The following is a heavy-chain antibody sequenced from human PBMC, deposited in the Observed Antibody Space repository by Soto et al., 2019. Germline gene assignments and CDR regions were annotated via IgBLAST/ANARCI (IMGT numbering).Heavy chain of an antibody. CDR1: GGSFSSHG. J-gene: IGHJ4*02. V-gene: IGHV1-69*06. CDR2: IMPTFGSA. D-gene: IGHD1-1*01. Sequence: SVKVSCKASGGSFSSHGIAWVRQVPGQGLEWVGGIMPTFGSATYAPKFQGRVTVTADKSTSTAYMELRSLRSEDTAVYYCATERSAQYFDYWGQGTLVTVSS. CDR3: ATERSAQYFDY.